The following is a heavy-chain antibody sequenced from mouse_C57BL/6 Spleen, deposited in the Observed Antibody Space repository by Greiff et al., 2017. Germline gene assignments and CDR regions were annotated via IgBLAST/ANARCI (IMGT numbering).Heavy chain of an antibody. J-gene: IGHJ3*01. D-gene: IGHD1-1*01. CDR1: GFTFSDYG. V-gene: IGHV5-17*01. Sequence: EVKLMESGGGLVKPGGSLKLSCAASGFTFSDYGMHWVRQAPEKGLEWVAYISSGSSTIYYADTVKGRFTISRDNAKNTLFLQMTSLRSEDTAMYYCAINGSSHSFAYWGQGTLVTVSA. CDR2: ISSGSSTI. CDR3: AINGSSHSFAY.